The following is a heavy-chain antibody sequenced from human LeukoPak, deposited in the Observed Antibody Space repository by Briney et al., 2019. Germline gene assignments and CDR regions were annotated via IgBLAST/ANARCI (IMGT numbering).Heavy chain of an antibody. CDR3: ARCCDSSGFGMDV. CDR1: GGSINSYC. D-gene: IGHD3-22*01. Sequence: PSETLSRTCTVSGGSINSYCWSWIRQPPGKGLEWIGYIFYSGSTNYNPSLKSRVTISVDTSKNQFSLKLSSVTAADTAVYYCARCCDSSGFGMDVWGLGTTATVSS. J-gene: IGHJ6*02. V-gene: IGHV4-59*01. CDR2: IFYSGST.